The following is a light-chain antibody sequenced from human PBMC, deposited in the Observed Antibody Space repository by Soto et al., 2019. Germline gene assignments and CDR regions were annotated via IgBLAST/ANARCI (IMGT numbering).Light chain of an antibody. Sequence: QPVLTQPPSASGTPGQSVTISCSGSTSNIGSNYVSWYQQLPETAPKLLIYSNNQRPSGVPDRFSGSKSGTSASLAISGLRSEDEGDYYCATWDDSLSAVFGGGTKVTVL. V-gene: IGLV1-47*02. CDR2: SNN. CDR3: ATWDDSLSAV. CDR1: TSNIGSNY. J-gene: IGLJ3*02.